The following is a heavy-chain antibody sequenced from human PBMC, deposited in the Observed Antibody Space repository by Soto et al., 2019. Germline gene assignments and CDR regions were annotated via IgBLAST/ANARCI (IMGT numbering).Heavy chain of an antibody. CDR2: IRGRGGTT. Sequence: EVQLLESGGGLVQPGGSLRLSCAASGFSFSSYAMGWVRQAPGKGLEGVSGIRGRGGTTYYADSVKGRFTISRDNSKNTLFLQMDSLRAEDTAIYYCAKVIVEWELLNAFDSWGQGTLVIVSS. V-gene: IGHV3-23*01. D-gene: IGHD1-26*01. CDR3: AKVIVEWELLNAFDS. J-gene: IGHJ4*02. CDR1: GFSFSSYA.